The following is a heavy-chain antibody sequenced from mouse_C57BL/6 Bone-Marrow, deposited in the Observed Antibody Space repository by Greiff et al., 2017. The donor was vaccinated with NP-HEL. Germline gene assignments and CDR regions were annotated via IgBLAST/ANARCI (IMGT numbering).Heavy chain of an antibody. CDR2: ISSGGSYT. CDR1: GFTFSSYG. D-gene: IGHD2-3*01. Sequence: EVHLVESGGDLVKPGGSLKLSCAASGFTFSSYGMSWVRQTPDQRLEWVATISSGGSYTYYPDSLKGRFTISRDNAKNTLYLQMSSLKTEDTAMYYCARPYDDNVAWFAYWGQGNLVTVSA. V-gene: IGHV5-6*01. J-gene: IGHJ3*01. CDR3: ARPYDDNVAWFAY.